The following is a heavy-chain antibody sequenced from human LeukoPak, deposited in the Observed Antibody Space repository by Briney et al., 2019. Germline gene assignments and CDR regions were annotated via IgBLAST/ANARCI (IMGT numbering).Heavy chain of an antibody. J-gene: IGHJ4*02. V-gene: IGHV3-30-3*01. Sequence: GGSLRLSCAASGFTFSSYAMHWVRQAPGKGLEWVAVISYDGSNKYYADSVKGRFTISRDSSKNTLYLQMNSLRAEDTAVYYCAREGSGYHFDYWGQGTLVTVSS. CDR1: GFTFSSYA. CDR2: ISYDGSNK. D-gene: IGHD6-25*01. CDR3: AREGSGYHFDY.